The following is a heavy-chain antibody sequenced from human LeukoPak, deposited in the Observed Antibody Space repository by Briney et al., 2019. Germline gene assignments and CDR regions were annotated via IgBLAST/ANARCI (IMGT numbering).Heavy chain of an antibody. CDR1: GFTFSSYA. CDR2: ISYDGSNK. CDR3: ARDLTSSWYSYYYYGMDV. J-gene: IGHJ6*02. Sequence: GGSLRLSCAASGFTFSSYAMHWVCQAPGKGLEWVAVISYDGSNKYYADSVKGRFTISRDNSKNTLYLQMNSLRAEDTAVYYCARDLTSSWYSYYYYGMDVWGQGTTVTVSS. V-gene: IGHV3-30*04. D-gene: IGHD6-13*01.